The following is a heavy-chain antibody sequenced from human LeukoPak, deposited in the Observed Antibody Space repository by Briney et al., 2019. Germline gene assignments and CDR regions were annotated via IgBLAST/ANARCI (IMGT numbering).Heavy chain of an antibody. D-gene: IGHD2-2*01. J-gene: IGHJ5*02. V-gene: IGHV4-34*01. Sequence: PSETLSLTCAVYGWSSNYYYWSWSRQPPGKGLEWIGEINARGDTNYNPSLKSRVTISVDTSKKQFSLRLTSMIAADTALYYCARGQVPAARGYNWFDPWGQGTLVTVSS. CDR1: GWSSNYYY. CDR2: INARGDT. CDR3: ARGQVPAARGYNWFDP.